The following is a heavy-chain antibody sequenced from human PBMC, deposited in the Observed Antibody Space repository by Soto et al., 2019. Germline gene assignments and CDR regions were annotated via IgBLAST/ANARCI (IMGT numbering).Heavy chain of an antibody. CDR3: ARAHCSSTSCYPQYYYYYGMDV. J-gene: IGHJ6*02. Sequence: GGSLRLSCAASGFTFSSYGMHWVRQAPGKGLEWVAVISYDGSNKYYADSVKGRFTLSRDNSKNTLYLQMNSLRAEDTAVYYCARAHCSSTSCYPQYYYYYGMDVWGQGTTVTVSS. D-gene: IGHD2-2*01. V-gene: IGHV3-30*03. CDR2: ISYDGSNK. CDR1: GFTFSSYG.